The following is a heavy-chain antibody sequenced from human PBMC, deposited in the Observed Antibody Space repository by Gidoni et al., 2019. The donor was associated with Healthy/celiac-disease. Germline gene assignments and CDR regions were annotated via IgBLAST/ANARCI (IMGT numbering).Heavy chain of an antibody. CDR3: AKGTQGVTTPPFDY. CDR2: ISWNSGSI. CDR1: GFTLDDYA. J-gene: IGHJ4*02. Sequence: EVQLVESGGGLVQPGRSLRLSCAASGFTLDDYAMHWVRQAPGKGLEWVSGISWNSGSIGYADSVKGRFTISRDNAKNSLYLQMNSLRAEDTALYYCAKGTQGVTTPPFDYWGQGTLVTVSS. D-gene: IGHD4-17*01. V-gene: IGHV3-9*01.